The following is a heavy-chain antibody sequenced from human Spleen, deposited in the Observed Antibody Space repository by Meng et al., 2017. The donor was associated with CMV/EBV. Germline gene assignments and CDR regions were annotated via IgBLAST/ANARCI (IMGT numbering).Heavy chain of an antibody. D-gene: IGHD2-8*01. J-gene: IGHJ1*01. CDR1: GGSISSYY. CDR2: IYDSGST. Sequence: SETLSLTCTVSGGSISSYYWSWIRQPPGKALEWIGYIYDSGSTKNSPFLKSRVTISVDTSKNHFSLKLSSVTAAATAVYYCAKMGSGDYFRHWGQGTLVTVSS. CDR3: AKMGSGDYFRH. V-gene: IGHV4-59*01.